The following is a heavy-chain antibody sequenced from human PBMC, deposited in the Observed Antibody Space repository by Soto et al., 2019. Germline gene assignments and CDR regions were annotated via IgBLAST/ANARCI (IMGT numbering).Heavy chain of an antibody. CDR1: GFTFSDHY. CDR2: TRNKANSYTT. D-gene: IGHD6-13*01. J-gene: IGHJ4*02. V-gene: IGHV3-72*01. CDR3: TRVFGSSWYQAFFDY. Sequence: GGSLRLSCAASGFTFSDHYMDWVRQAPRKGLEWVGRTRNKANSYTTEYAASVKGRFTITRDDSKNSLFLQMNSLKTEDTAVYYCTRVFGSSWYQAFFDYWGQGTLVTVSS.